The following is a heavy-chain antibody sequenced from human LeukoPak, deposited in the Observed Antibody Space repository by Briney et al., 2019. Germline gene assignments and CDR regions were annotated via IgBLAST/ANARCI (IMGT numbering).Heavy chain of an antibody. V-gene: IGHV4-34*01. CDR1: GGSFSGYY. CDR2: INHSGST. Sequence: SETLSLTCAVYGGSFSGYYWSWIRQPPGKGLEWIGEINHSGSTNYNPSLKSRVTISVDTSKNQFSLKLSPVTAADTAVYYCARRKDVYGSGSYGRWGQGTLVTVSS. CDR3: ARRKDVYGSGSYGR. J-gene: IGHJ4*02. D-gene: IGHD3-10*01.